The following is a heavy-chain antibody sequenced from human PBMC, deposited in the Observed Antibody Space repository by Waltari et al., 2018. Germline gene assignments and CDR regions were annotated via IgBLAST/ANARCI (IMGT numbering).Heavy chain of an antibody. CDR3: ATAGSSGWMNDAFDI. CDR2: VDPEDGET. V-gene: IGHV1-69-2*01. J-gene: IGHJ3*02. CDR1: GYTFPDYY. Sequence: EVQLVQSGAEVKKPGATVKISCKASGYTFPDYYMQWVQQAPGKGLEWMGRVDPEDGETIYAEKFQGRVTITADTSTDTAYMELSSLRSEDTAVYYCATAGSSGWMNDAFDIWGQGTMVTVSS. D-gene: IGHD6-19*01.